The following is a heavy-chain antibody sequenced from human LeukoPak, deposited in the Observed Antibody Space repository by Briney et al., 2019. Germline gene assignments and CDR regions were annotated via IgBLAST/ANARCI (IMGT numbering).Heavy chain of an antibody. V-gene: IGHV1-18*01. CDR2: ISAYNGHT. D-gene: IGHD3-22*01. J-gene: IGHJ3*02. CDR3: ARDGHRRYHYDSSGREDAFDI. CDR1: GYTFTNYG. Sequence: ASVKVSCKASGYTFTNYGISWVRQAPGQGLEWMGWISAYNGHTEYAKKVQGRVTMTRDTSTSTAYMELRSLRSDDTAVYYCARDGHRRYHYDSSGREDAFDIWGQGTMVTVSS.